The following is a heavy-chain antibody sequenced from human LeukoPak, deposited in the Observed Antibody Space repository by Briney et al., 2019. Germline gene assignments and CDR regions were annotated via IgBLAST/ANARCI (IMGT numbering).Heavy chain of an antibody. J-gene: IGHJ4*02. Sequence: PGGSLRLSCAASGFTFSSYAMRWLRQAPGKGLEWVSAISGSGGSTYYADSVKGRFTISRDNSKNTLYLQMNSLRAEDTAVYYCAKGRYCSGGSCYSEYFDYWGQGTLVTVSS. CDR2: ISGSGGST. D-gene: IGHD2-15*01. V-gene: IGHV3-23*01. CDR1: GFTFSSYA. CDR3: AKGRYCSGGSCYSEYFDY.